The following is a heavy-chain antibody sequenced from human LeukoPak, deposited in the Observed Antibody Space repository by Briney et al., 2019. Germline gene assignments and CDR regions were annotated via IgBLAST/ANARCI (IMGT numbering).Heavy chain of an antibody. CDR1: GGSFSGYY. CDR3: ATPSTGGRFDP. CDR2: INHSGST. V-gene: IGHV4-34*01. J-gene: IGHJ5*02. Sequence: PSETLSLTCAVYGGSFSGYYWSWIRQPPGKGLEWIEEINHSGSTNYNPSLKSRVTISVDTSKNQFSLKLSSVTAADTAVYYCATPSTGGRFDPWGQGTLVTVSS. D-gene: IGHD1-14*01.